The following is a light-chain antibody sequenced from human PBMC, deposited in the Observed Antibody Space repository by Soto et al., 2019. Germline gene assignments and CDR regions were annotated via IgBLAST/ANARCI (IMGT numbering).Light chain of an antibody. CDR2: ATS. Sequence: DIQMTQSPSSLSASVGDRVTITCRASQDISNSLAWYQQKPGKVPKVLIYATSILQSEVPARFSGSGSGTAXXXXXXXLQPXDVXXXXXXXYNSAPLTFGGGTKVEI. J-gene: IGKJ4*01. V-gene: IGKV1-27*01. CDR1: QDISNS. CDR3: XXYNSAPLT.